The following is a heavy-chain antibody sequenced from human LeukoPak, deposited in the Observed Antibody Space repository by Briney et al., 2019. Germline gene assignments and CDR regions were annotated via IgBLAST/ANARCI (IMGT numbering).Heavy chain of an antibody. J-gene: IGHJ4*02. CDR1: GFTFSNAW. CDR3: TTAETWGLRDY. Sequence: GGSLRLSCAASGFTFSNAWMSWVRQAPGKGLEWVGRIKSNTDGGTTDYAAPVKGRFTISRDDSKNTLYLQMNSLKTEDTAVYYCTTAETWGLRDYWGQGTLVTVSS. V-gene: IGHV3-15*01. CDR2: IKSNTDGGTT. D-gene: IGHD7-27*01.